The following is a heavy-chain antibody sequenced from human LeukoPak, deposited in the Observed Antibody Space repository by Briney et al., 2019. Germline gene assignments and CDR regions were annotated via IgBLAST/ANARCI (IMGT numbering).Heavy chain of an antibody. D-gene: IGHD3-10*01. CDR1: GYIFTHNW. CDR2: IYPGDSDT. CDR3: ARQTRDGSGSRGYSFDF. Sequence: PGESLKISCKGSGYIFTHNWIGWVRQMPGKGLEWMGIIYPGDSDTRYSPSFEGQVTISVDKSISAAYLQWSSLKASDTAMYYCARQTRDGSGSRGYSFDFWGQGTLVTVSS. J-gene: IGHJ4*02. V-gene: IGHV5-51*01.